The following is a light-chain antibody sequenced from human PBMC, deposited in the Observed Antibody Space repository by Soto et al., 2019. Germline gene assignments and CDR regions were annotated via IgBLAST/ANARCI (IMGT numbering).Light chain of an antibody. CDR3: QSYDSSLSRV. CDR2: GNS. V-gene: IGLV1-40*01. CDR1: ISNIWAGYD. J-gene: IGLJ2*01. Sequence: QSVLTQPPSVSGAPGRRVTIFCTGSISNIWAGYDVHWYQQLPGTAPKLLIYGNSNRPSGVPDRFSGSNSGTSASLAITGLQAEDEADYYCQSYDSSLSRVFGGGTKLTVL.